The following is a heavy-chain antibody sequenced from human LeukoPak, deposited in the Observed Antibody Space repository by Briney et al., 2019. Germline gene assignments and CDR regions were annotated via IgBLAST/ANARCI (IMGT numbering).Heavy chain of an antibody. CDR3: ARGGDGYNFDQPDDY. V-gene: IGHV1-18*01. Sequence: GASVKVSCKASGYTFTSYGISWVRQAPGQGLEWMGWISAYNGNTNYAQKLQGRVTMTTDTSTSTAYMELRSLRSDDTAVYYCARGGDGYNFDQPDDYWGQGTLVTVSS. CDR2: ISAYNGNT. CDR1: GYTFTSYG. D-gene: IGHD5-24*01. J-gene: IGHJ4*02.